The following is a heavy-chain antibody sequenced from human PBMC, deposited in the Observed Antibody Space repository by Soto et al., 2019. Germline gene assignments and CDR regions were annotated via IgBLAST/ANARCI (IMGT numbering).Heavy chain of an antibody. J-gene: IGHJ4*02. CDR3: AADLRWQLVFDY. CDR1: GFTFTSSA. V-gene: IGHV1-58*01. CDR2: IVVGSGNT. D-gene: IGHD6-6*01. Sequence: ASVKVSCKASGFTFTSSAVQWVRQARGQRLEWIGWIVVGSGNTNYAQKFQERVTITRDMSTSTAYMELSSLRSEDTAVYYCAADLRWQLVFDYWGQGTLVTVSS.